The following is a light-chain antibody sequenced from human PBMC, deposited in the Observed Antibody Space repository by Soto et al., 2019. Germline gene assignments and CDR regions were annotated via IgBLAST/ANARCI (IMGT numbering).Light chain of an antibody. Sequence: QPVLTQPPSVSGSPGQSVTISCTGTSSDVGYSNRVSWYQQPPGTAPKLMIYEVTNRPSGVPDRFSGSKSGNTASLTISGLQAEDEADYYCTSHTTSGTLVFGGGTKLTVL. J-gene: IGLJ3*02. V-gene: IGLV2-18*02. CDR1: SSDVGYSNR. CDR3: TSHTTSGTLV. CDR2: EVT.